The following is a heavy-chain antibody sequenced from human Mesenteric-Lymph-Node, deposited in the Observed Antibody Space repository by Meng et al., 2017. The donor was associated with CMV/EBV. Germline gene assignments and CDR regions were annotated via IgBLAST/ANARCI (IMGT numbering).Heavy chain of an antibody. Sequence: ASVKVSCKASAYTFTNYGISWVRQAPGQGLEWMGWISVYNGNTNYAQKLQGRVTMTRNNYINTAYLELTSLRAEDTAVYFCARGPLRAPRPYFLDSWGQGTLVTVSS. V-gene: IGHV1-18*01. CDR2: ISVYNGNT. J-gene: IGHJ4*02. CDR3: ARGPLRAPRPYFLDS. CDR1: AYTFTNYG.